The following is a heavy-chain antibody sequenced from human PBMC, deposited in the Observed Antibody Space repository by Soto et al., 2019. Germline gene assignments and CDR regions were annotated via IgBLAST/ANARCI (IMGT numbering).Heavy chain of an antibody. J-gene: IGHJ3*02. Sequence: QVQLQESGPGLVKPSETLSLTCSVSGGSISRYYWCWIRQPPGKGLEFIGYIYYSGNTNYNTSLKSRITIPVATSKNRFSLKLSSVTAADTAIYYGARRRLTGGENDAFDIWGQGTMVTVSS. V-gene: IGHV4-59*08. CDR2: IYYSGNT. D-gene: IGHD7-27*01. CDR3: ARRRLTGGENDAFDI. CDR1: GGSISRYY.